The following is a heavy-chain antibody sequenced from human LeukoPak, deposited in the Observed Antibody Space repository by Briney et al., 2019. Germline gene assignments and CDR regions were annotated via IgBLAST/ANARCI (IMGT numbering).Heavy chain of an antibody. CDR2: IIPIFGTA. J-gene: IGHJ4*02. CDR1: GGTFSSYA. CDR3: ARSETWGDYFDY. D-gene: IGHD3-16*01. V-gene: IGHV1-69*05. Sequence: SVKVSCKASGGTFSSYAISWVRQAPGQGLEWMGGIIPIFGTANYAQKFQGRVTITTDESTSTAYMELSSLRSEDTAVYYCARSETWGDYFDYWGQGTLVTVSS.